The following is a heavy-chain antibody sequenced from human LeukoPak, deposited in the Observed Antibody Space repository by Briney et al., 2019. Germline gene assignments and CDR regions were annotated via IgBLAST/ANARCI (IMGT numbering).Heavy chain of an antibody. CDR2: FDPEDGET. CDR1: GYTLTELS. Sequence: ASVKVSCKVSGYTLTELSMHWVRQAPGKGLEWMGGFDPEDGETIYAQKFQGRVTMTEDTSTDTAYMELSSLRSEDTAVYYCATDWGIAVAPVPRGQGTLVTVSS. J-gene: IGHJ5*02. V-gene: IGHV1-24*01. D-gene: IGHD6-19*01. CDR3: ATDWGIAVAPVP.